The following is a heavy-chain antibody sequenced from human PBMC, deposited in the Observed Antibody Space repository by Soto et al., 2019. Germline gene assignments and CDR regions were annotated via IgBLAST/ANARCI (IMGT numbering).Heavy chain of an antibody. Sequence: SETLSLTCTVSGGSISSSSYYWGWIRQPPGKGLEWIGSIYYSGGTYYNPSLKSRVTISVDTSKNQFSLKLSSVTAADTAVYYCASSADCSSTSCYGYGMDVWGQGTTVTVSS. D-gene: IGHD2-2*01. CDR1: GGSISSSSYY. V-gene: IGHV4-39*01. CDR2: IYYSGGT. J-gene: IGHJ6*02. CDR3: ASSADCSSTSCYGYGMDV.